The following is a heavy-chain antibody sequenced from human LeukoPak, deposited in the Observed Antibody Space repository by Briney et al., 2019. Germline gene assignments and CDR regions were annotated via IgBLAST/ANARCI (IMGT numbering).Heavy chain of an antibody. CDR3: ARRAGYSSSWYSTFDI. Sequence: PSETLSLTCTVSGGSISSYYWSWIRQPPGKGLEWIGEINHSGSTNYNPSLKSRVTISVDTSKNQFSLKLSSVTAADTAVYYCARRAGYSSSWYSTFDIWGQGTMVTVSS. D-gene: IGHD6-13*01. CDR2: INHSGST. J-gene: IGHJ3*02. CDR1: GGSISSYY. V-gene: IGHV4-34*01.